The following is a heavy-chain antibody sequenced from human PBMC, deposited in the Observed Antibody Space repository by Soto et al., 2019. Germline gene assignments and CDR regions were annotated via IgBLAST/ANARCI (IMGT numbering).Heavy chain of an antibody. CDR1: GYTFTGYY. D-gene: IGHD3-10*01. V-gene: IGHV1-45*02. CDR3: SVTLAGTHAPNGMDV. Sequence: ASVKVSCKASGYTFTGYYMHWVRQAPGQGLEWMGWITPFNGNTNYAQKFQDRVTITRDRSMSTGYMELNSLRSDDTAMYYCSVTLAGTHAPNGMDVWGQGTTVTVSS. J-gene: IGHJ6*02. CDR2: ITPFNGNT.